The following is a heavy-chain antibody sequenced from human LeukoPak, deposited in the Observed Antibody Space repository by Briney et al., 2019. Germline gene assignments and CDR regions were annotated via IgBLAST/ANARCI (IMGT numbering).Heavy chain of an antibody. CDR2: ISPNWDTT. D-gene: IGHD1-1*01. J-gene: IGHJ4*02. CDR3: VPKGNEGY. V-gene: IGHV3-64D*06. Sequence: GGSLRLSCSASGFTFSSYWMHWVRHAPGKGLEYVSAISPNWDTTYYADSVKGRFSISRDNSKNVLYLQMSSLRPEDTAVYYCVPKGNEGYWGQGTLVTVSS. CDR1: GFTFSSYW.